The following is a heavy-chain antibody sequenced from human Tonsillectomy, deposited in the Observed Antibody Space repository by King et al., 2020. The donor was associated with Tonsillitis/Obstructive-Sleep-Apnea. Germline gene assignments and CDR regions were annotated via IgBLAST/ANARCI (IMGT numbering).Heavy chain of an antibody. V-gene: IGHV1-18*01. Sequence: QLVQSGAEVKKPGASVKVSCKASGYTFTSYDISWVRQAPGQGLEWMGWISAYNGNTNYAQKLQGRVTMTTDTSTSTAYMELRRLRSDDTAVYYCARDPLDSGNDGYYYYGMDVWGQGTTVTVSS. D-gene: IGHD5-12*01. CDR3: ARDPLDSGNDGYYYYGMDV. J-gene: IGHJ6*02. CDR2: ISAYNGNT. CDR1: GYTFTSYD.